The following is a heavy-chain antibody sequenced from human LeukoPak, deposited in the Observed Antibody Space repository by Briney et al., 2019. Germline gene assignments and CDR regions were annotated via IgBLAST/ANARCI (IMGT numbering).Heavy chain of an antibody. CDR1: GFAFPNYP. CDR3: AKIYDSSGSTFDY. Sequence: GGSLRLSCAASGFAFPNYPMTWVRRAPGKGLEWVSAISGSGGSTYYADSVKGRFTISRDNSKNTLYLQMNSLRAEDTAVYYCAKIYDSSGSTFDYWGQGTLVTVSS. CDR2: ISGSGGST. V-gene: IGHV3-23*01. D-gene: IGHD3-22*01. J-gene: IGHJ4*02.